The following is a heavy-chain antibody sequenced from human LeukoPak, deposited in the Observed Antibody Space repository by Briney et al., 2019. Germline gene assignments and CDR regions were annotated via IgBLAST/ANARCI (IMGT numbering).Heavy chain of an antibody. Sequence: SETLSLTCTVSAYSITSGNYWGWIRQPPGRGLEWIGSISHSGRTSYNPSLKSRVTISVEPSKNQFSLKLSSVTAADTAVYYCATTGDLTGFDYWGQGTLVTVSS. CDR1: AYSITSGNY. J-gene: IGHJ4*02. CDR3: ATTGDLTGFDY. D-gene: IGHD7-27*01. CDR2: ISHSGRT. V-gene: IGHV4-38-2*02.